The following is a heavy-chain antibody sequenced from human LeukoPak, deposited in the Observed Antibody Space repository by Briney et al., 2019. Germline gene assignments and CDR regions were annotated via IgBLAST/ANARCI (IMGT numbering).Heavy chain of an antibody. CDR3: AREWAYYGSGSYYQHGDDAFDI. V-gene: IGHV3-23*01. J-gene: IGHJ3*02. CDR2: IIGSGVST. CDR1: GFTFDYYA. Sequence: GGSLRLSCAASGFTFDYYAMTWVRQAPGKGLEWVSVIIGSGVSTFYADSVKGRFTISRDNSKNTLYLQMNSLRAEDTAMYYCAREWAYYGSGSYYQHGDDAFDIWGQGTMVTVSS. D-gene: IGHD3-10*01.